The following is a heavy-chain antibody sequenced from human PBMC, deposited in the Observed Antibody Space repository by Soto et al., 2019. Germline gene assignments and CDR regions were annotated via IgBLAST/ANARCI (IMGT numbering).Heavy chain of an antibody. J-gene: IGHJ6*02. CDR2: ISYDGSNK. CDR3: ARGPAKGPYYYYGMDV. CDR1: GFTFSSYA. D-gene: IGHD2-2*01. Sequence: QVQLVESGGGVVQPGRSLRLSCAASGFTFSSYAMHWVRQAPGKGLEWVAVISYDGSNKYYADSVKGRFTISRDNSKHTLYLHMNSLRAEDTDVYSCARGPAKGPYYYYGMDVWGQGTTVTVSS. V-gene: IGHV3-30-3*01.